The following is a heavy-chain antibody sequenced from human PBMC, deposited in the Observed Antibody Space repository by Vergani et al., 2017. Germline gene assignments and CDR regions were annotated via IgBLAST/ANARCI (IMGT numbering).Heavy chain of an antibody. CDR3: AKNPDISTTRHYCAMDV. J-gene: IGHJ6*02. V-gene: IGHV3-11*04. CDR2: ISPGASTV. D-gene: IGHD1-1*01. Sequence: LEESGGGSVKPGGSLRLSCAASGFKFSDHYMSWIRQAPGKGLEWVSHISPGASTVSYTDSVTGGFTVSRDNDNNSLTLDMTTLRVEDTAVYYCAKNPDISTTRHYCAMDVWGQGTTVTVSS. CDR1: GFKFSDHY.